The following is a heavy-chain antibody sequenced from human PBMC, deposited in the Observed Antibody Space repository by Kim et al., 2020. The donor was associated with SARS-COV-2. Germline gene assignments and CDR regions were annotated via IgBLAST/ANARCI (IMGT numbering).Heavy chain of an antibody. V-gene: IGHV5-51*01. D-gene: IGHD3-10*01. CDR3: AAGRSGRVISYYGMDV. CDR2: IYPGDSDT. Sequence: GESLKISCKGSGYSFTSYWIGWVRQMPGKGLEWMGIIYPGDSDTRYSPSFQGQVTISADKSISTAYLQWSSLKASDTAMYYCAAGRSGRVISYYGMDVWGQGTTVTVSS. CDR1: GYSFTSYW. J-gene: IGHJ6*02.